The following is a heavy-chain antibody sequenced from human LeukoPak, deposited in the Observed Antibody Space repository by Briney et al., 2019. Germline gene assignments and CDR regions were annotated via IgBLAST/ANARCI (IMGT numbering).Heavy chain of an antibody. CDR2: IYYSGST. CDR3: ARHVGSLFYFDY. CDR1: GFTFSSYS. Sequence: PGGSLRLSCAASGFTFSSYSMSWIRQPPGKGLEWIGYIYYSGSTNYNPSLKSRVTISVDTSKNQFSLKLSSVTAADTAVYYCARHVGSLFYFDYWGQGTLVTVSS. D-gene: IGHD1-26*01. V-gene: IGHV4-59*08. J-gene: IGHJ4*02.